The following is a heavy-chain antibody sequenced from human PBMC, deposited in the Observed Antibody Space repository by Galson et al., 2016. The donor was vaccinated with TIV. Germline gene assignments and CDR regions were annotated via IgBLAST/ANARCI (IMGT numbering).Heavy chain of an antibody. J-gene: IGHJ4*02. CDR2: ISYDGSAQ. V-gene: IGHV3-30*18. CDR3: AKDPRLYGDYFLHYFDD. Sequence: SLRLSCAASGFTFSDYGMNWVRQAPGKGLEWVAVISYDGSAQYYAGSVKGRFTISRDNSKNTLYLQMNSLRSDDTDMYYCAKDPRLYGDYFLHYFDDWGQGTLVTASS. CDR1: GFTFSDYG. D-gene: IGHD4-17*01.